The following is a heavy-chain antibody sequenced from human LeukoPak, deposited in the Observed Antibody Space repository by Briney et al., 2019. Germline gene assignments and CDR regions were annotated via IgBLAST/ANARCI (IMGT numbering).Heavy chain of an antibody. CDR1: GGSFSGYY. V-gene: IGHV4-34*01. Sequence: SETLSLTCAVYGGSFSGYYWSWIRQPPGKGLEWIGEINHSGSTNYNPSLKSRVTISVDTSKNQFSLKLSSVTAADTAVYYCARDTLSLVGVDAFDIWGQGTMVTVSS. D-gene: IGHD1-26*01. J-gene: IGHJ3*02. CDR3: ARDTLSLVGVDAFDI. CDR2: INHSGST.